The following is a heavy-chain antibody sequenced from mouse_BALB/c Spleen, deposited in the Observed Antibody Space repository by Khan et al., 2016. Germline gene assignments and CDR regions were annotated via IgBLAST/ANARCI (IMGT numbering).Heavy chain of an antibody. CDR1: GFNITDYY. Sequence: VRLQQSGPDLVRSGASVKMSCTASGFNITDYYMHWVKQRPEQGLEWIGWIDPDSGDTAYAPKFQGKATMTADTSSNTAYLQLSSLTSEDTAVYYCHACDYNAMDYWGQGNSVTVSS. J-gene: IGHJ4*01. CDR2: IDPDSGDT. CDR3: HACDYNAMDY. V-gene: IGHV14-4*02.